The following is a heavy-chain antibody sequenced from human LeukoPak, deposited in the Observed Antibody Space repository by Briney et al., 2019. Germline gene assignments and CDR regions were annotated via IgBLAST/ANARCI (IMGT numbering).Heavy chain of an antibody. CDR2: IYYSGST. J-gene: IGHJ5*02. CDR1: GGSISSGSYY. V-gene: IGHV4-61*01. Sequence: SETLSLTCTVSGGSISSGSYYWSWIRQPPGKGLEWIGYIYYSGSTNYNPSLKSRVTISVDTSKNQFSLKLSSVTAADTAVYYCASLSEYCSHGSCYLGWFDPWGQGTLVTVSS. CDR3: ASLSEYCSHGSCYLGWFDP. D-gene: IGHD2-15*01.